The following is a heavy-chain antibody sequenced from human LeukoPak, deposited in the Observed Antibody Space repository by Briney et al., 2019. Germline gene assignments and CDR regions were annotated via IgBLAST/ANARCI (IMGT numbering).Heavy chain of an antibody. V-gene: IGHV4-34*01. Sequence: SETLSLTCAVYGGSFSGYYWSWIRQPPGKGLEWIGEINHSGSTNYNPSLKSRVTISVDTSKNQFSLKLSSVTAADTAVCYCARAIAALARPVDYWGQGTLVTVSS. CDR1: GGSFSGYY. CDR2: INHSGST. CDR3: ARAIAALARPVDY. D-gene: IGHD6-13*01. J-gene: IGHJ4*02.